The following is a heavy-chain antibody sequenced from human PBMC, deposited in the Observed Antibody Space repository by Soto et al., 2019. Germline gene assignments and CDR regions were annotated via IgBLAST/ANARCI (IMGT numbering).Heavy chain of an antibody. Sequence: QVQLVQSGAEVKKPGASVKVSCKASGYTFTSYGISWVRQAPGQGLEWMGWISAYNGNTNYAQKLQGRVTMTTDTSTSTAYMELRSLRSDDTAVYYCAREDGVLRYFDWSYDAFDIWGQGTMVTVSS. J-gene: IGHJ3*02. V-gene: IGHV1-18*01. D-gene: IGHD3-9*01. CDR3: AREDGVLRYFDWSYDAFDI. CDR2: ISAYNGNT. CDR1: GYTFTSYG.